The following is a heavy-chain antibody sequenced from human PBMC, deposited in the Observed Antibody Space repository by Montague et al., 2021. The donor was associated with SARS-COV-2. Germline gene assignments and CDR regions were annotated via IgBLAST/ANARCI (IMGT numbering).Heavy chain of an antibody. CDR1: GGSFSGYY. CDR2: INHSGST. Sequence: SETLSLTCAVYGGSFSGYYWSWIRQPPGKGLEWIGEINHSGSTNYNPSXXSRVTISVDTSKNQFSLKLSSMTAADTAVYYCARRGRKLLPVATTIGGFDIWGQGTMVTVSS. V-gene: IGHV4-34*01. CDR3: ARRGRKLLPVATTIGGFDI. J-gene: IGHJ3*02. D-gene: IGHD5-12*01.